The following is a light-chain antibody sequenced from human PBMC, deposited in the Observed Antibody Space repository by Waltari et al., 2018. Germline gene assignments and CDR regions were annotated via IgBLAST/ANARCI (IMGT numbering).Light chain of an antibody. V-gene: IGKV3-11*01. J-gene: IGKJ4*01. CDR2: DAS. CDR1: QSVSSY. Sequence: EIVLTQSPATLSLSPGERAPLPCRASQSVSSYLAWYQQKPGQAPRLLIYDASNRATGIPARFSGSGSGTDFTLTISSLEPEDFAVYYCQQRSNWRLTFGGGTKVEIK. CDR3: QQRSNWRLT.